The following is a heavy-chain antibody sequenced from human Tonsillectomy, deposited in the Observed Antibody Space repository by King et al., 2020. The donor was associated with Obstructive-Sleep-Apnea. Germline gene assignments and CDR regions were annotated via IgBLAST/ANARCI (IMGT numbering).Heavy chain of an antibody. D-gene: IGHD3-10*01. CDR1: GFTFSRYV. V-gene: IGHV3-21*01. CDR2: ISSSRYI. Sequence: QLVQSGGGLVKPGGSLRLSCAASGFTFSRYVMNWVRQAPGKGLEWVSSISSSRYIYYADSMKGRFTISRDNAKNSLYLQMSSLRAEDTAVYYCARGGEDYYTARSYQWYFDLWGRGTLVTVSS. J-gene: IGHJ2*01. CDR3: ARGGEDYYTARSYQWYFDL.